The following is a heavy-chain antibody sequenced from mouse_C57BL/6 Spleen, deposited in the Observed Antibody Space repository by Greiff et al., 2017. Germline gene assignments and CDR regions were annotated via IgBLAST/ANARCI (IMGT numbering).Heavy chain of an antibody. CDR1: GYAFSSSW. V-gene: IGHV1-82*01. J-gene: IGHJ2*01. CDR2: IYPGGGDT. D-gene: IGHD1-1*01. Sequence: VQLQQSGPELVKPGASVKISCTASGYAFSSSWMNWVKQRPGKGLEWIGRIYPGGGDTNYNGKFKGKATLTTDKSSSTAYMQLSSLTSVDSAVSFCERGGYGSGSEEYGGQGTTLTVSS. CDR3: ERGGYGSGSEEY.